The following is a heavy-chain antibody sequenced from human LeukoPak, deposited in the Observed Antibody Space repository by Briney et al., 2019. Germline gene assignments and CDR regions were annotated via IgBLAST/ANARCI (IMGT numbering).Heavy chain of an antibody. CDR3: AKDIFRIAAAGTAFDY. J-gene: IGHJ4*02. V-gene: IGHV3-9*03. CDR2: TSWNSGSI. D-gene: IGHD6-13*01. Sequence: GGSLRLSCAASGFTFDDYAMHWVRQAPGKGLEWVSGTSWNSGSIGYADSVKGRFTISRDNAKNSLYLQMNSLRAEDMALYYCAKDIFRIAAAGTAFDYWGQGTLVTVSS. CDR1: GFTFDDYA.